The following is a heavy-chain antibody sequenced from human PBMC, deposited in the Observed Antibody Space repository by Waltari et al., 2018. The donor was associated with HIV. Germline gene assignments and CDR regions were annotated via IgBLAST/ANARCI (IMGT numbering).Heavy chain of an antibody. D-gene: IGHD5-12*01. CDR3: ARDRDSGYDPGRGAYYYYGMDV. CDR1: GFTFSSYS. V-gene: IGHV3-48*01. Sequence: GFTFSSYSMNWVRQAPGKGLEWVSYISSSSSTIYYADSVKGRFTISRDNAKNSLYLQMNSLRAEDTAVYYCARDRDSGYDPGRGAYYYYGMDVWGQGTTVTVSS. CDR2: ISSSSSTI. J-gene: IGHJ6*02.